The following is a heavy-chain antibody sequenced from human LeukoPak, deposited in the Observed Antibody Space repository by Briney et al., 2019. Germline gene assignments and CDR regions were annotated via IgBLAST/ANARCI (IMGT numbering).Heavy chain of an antibody. V-gene: IGHV3-33*06. Sequence: GRSLRPSCAASGFTFSSYGMHWVRQAPGKGLEWVAVIWYDGSNKYYADSVKGRFTISRDNSKNTLYLQMNSLRAEDTAVYYCAKDGDSRYRSSTSCPTDFDYWGQGTLVTVSS. CDR3: AKDGDSRYRSSTSCPTDFDY. D-gene: IGHD2-2*01. CDR2: IWYDGSNK. J-gene: IGHJ4*02. CDR1: GFTFSSYG.